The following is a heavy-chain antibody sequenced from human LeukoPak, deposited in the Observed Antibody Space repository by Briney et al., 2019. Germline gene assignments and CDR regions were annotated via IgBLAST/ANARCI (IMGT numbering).Heavy chain of an antibody. J-gene: IGHJ5*02. D-gene: IGHD6-13*01. CDR3: ARDHRQQLENWFDP. CDR1: GGTFSSYA. Sequence: ASVKVSCKASGGTFSSYAISWVRQAPGQGFEWMGGIIPIFGTANYAQKFQGRVTITADESTSTAYMELSSLRSEDTAVYYCARDHRQQLENWFDPWGQGTLVTVSS. CDR2: IIPIFGTA. V-gene: IGHV1-69*13.